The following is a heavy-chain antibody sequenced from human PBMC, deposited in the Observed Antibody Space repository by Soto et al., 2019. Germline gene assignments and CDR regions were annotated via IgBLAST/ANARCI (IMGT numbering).Heavy chain of an antibody. V-gene: IGHV4-59*01. J-gene: IGHJ4*02. CDR3: ARVGGVAARTFDY. CDR2: LYYSGNT. Sequence: SGTLSLTCTVSGGSISPFYWSWVRQPPGKGLEWIGYLYYSGNTNYNPSLKSRVTISVDASKNQVSLRLTSVTAADTAVYYCARVGGVAARTFDYWGQGTVVTVSS. D-gene: IGHD2-15*01. CDR1: GGSISPFY.